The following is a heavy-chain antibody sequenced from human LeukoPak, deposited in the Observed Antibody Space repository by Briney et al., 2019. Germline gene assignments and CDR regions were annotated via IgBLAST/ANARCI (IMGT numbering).Heavy chain of an antibody. CDR3: SRDRGDY. V-gene: IGHV3-48*02. CDR1: GFTFSVYS. Sequence: EGSLRLSCAASGFTFSVYSMNWVRQAPGKGLEWVSYISSGSSTIYYADSVKGRFTFSRDNANNSLYLQMNSLRDDDTAVYYCSRDRGDYWGQGTLVTVSS. J-gene: IGHJ4*02. D-gene: IGHD3-10*01. CDR2: ISSGSSTI.